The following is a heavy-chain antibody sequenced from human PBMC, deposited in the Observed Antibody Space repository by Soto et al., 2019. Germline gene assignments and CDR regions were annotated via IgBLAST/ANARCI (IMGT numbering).Heavy chain of an antibody. D-gene: IGHD3-10*01. V-gene: IGHV3-20*01. Sequence: EVQLVESGGGVVRPGGSLRLSCAASGFTFDDSGMSWVRQAPGKGLEWVSGINWNGGRTGYADSVKGRFTNSRDNANYALYLQMTSLRAGDTAWYHCARSGGSGSYFYYMDFWGKRTTVTVSS. CDR1: GFTFDDSG. J-gene: IGHJ6*03. CDR2: INWNGGRT. CDR3: ARSGGSGSYFYYMDF.